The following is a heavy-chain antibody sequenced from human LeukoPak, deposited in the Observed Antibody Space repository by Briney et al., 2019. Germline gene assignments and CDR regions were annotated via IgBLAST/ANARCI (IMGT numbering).Heavy chain of an antibody. Sequence: GGSLRLSCAASGFTFTDYWMTWVRQAPGKGLEWVANIKQDGSVKYYVDSVKGRFTISRDNAQNSLYLQMNSLRAEDTAAYYCARDQPDYWGQGTLVTVSS. CDR3: ARDQPDY. V-gene: IGHV3-7*01. J-gene: IGHJ4*02. CDR1: GFTFTDYW. CDR2: IKQDGSVK.